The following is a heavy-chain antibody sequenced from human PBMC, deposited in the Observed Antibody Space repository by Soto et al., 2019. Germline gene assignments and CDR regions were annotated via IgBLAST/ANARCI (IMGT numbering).Heavy chain of an antibody. J-gene: IGHJ6*02. D-gene: IGHD5-18*01. CDR3: ARSGYSYGYPYYYYYGMDV. Sequence: SETLSLTCAVYGGSFSGYYWSWIRQPPGKGLEWIGEINHSGSTNYHPSLKSRVTISVDTSKNQFSLKLSSVTAADTAVYYCARSGYSYGYPYYYYYGMDVWGQGTTVTVSS. CDR2: INHSGST. V-gene: IGHV4-34*01. CDR1: GGSFSGYY.